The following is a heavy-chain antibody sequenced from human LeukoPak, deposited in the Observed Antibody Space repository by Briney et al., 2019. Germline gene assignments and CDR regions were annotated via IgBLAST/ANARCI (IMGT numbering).Heavy chain of an antibody. CDR2: IKQDGSEK. D-gene: IGHD3-16*02. J-gene: IGHJ6*04. Sequence: HPGGSLRLSCAASGFTFSSYWMSWVRQAPGKGLEWVANIKQDGSEKYYMDSVKGRFTISRDNAKNSLYLQMNSLGDEDTAVYYYASDQTSDYYDYVWGSYRFSYYYYYGMDVWGKGTTVTVSS. CDR1: GFTFSSYW. CDR3: ASDQTSDYYDYVWGSYRFSYYYYYGMDV. V-gene: IGHV3-7*03.